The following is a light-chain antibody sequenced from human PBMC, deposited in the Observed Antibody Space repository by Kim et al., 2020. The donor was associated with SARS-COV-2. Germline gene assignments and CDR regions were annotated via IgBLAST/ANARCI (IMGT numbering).Light chain of an antibody. CDR2: DAS. V-gene: IGKV1-27*01. CDR1: QDIKNN. CDR3: QRYNGALET. J-gene: IGKJ1*01. Sequence: VSVGDKVTSPCRASQDIKNNVAWYQQKPGKVPKVLIYDASTLQSGVPSRFSGSGSGTDFTLTISSLQPEDVATYYCQRYNGALETFGQGTKVDIK.